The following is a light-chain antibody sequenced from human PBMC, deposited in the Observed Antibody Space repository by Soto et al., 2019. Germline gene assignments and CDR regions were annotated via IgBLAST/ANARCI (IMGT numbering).Light chain of an antibody. Sequence: QAVVTQEPSLTVSPGGTVTLTCASSTGAVTSDYYPNCFQQNPGQAPRALIYRTSNRHDWTPARVSGSLVGGKAALTLSGVQTEDDAYYYGLFYYGGARVFGGGTKLTVL. V-gene: IGLV7-43*01. CDR3: LFYYGGARV. J-gene: IGLJ3*02. CDR2: RTS. CDR1: TGAVTSDYY.